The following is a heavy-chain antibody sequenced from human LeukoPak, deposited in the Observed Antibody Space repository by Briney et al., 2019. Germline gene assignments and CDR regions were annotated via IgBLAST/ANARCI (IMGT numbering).Heavy chain of an antibody. CDR1: GGSISSSSYY. D-gene: IGHD1-1*01. V-gene: IGHV4-39*07. Sequence: SETLSLTCTVSGGSISSSSYYWGWIRQPPGKGLEWIGSIYYSGSTYYNPSLKSRVTISVDTSKNQFSLKLSSVTAADTAVYYCARDFRGVQYWGQGTLVTVSS. J-gene: IGHJ4*02. CDR2: IYYSGST. CDR3: ARDFRGVQY.